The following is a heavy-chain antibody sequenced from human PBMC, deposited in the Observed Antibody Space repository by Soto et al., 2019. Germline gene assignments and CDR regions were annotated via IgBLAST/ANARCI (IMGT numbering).Heavy chain of an antibody. D-gene: IGHD6-13*01. V-gene: IGHV3-23*01. J-gene: IGHJ4*02. CDR2: ISGSGGST. CDR1: GFTFSSYA. CDR3: XXXXXXXAAGICGY. Sequence: EVQLLESGGGLVQPGGSLRLSCAASGFTFSSYAMSWVRQAPGKGLEWVSAISGSGGSTYYADSVKGRFTISRDNSKNXXXXXMXSLXXXXXXXXXXXXXXXXXAAGICGYWGQGTLVTVSS.